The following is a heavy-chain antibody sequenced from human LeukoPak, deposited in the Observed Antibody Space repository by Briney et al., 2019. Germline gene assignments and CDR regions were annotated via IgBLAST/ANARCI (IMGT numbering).Heavy chain of an antibody. V-gene: IGHV3-33*01. D-gene: IGHD6-13*01. CDR2: IWYDGSNK. Sequence: GGSLRLSCAASGFTFSSYGMHWVRQAPGKGLEWVAVIWYDGSNKYYADSVKGRSTISRDNSKNTLYLQMNSLRAEDTAVYYCARESSSWYPEYYFDYWGQGTLVTVSS. CDR3: ARESSSWYPEYYFDY. CDR1: GFTFSSYG. J-gene: IGHJ4*02.